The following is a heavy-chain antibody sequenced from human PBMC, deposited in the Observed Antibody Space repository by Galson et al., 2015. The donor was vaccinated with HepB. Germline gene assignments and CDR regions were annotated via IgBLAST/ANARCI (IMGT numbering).Heavy chain of an antibody. Sequence: SCKASGYTFTSYGISWVRQAPGQGLEWMGWISAYNGNTNYAQKLQGRVTMTTDTSTSTAYMELRSLRSDDTAVYYCARGRMGYSYGEDFDYWGQGTLVTVSS. CDR1: GYTFTSYG. V-gene: IGHV1-18*04. D-gene: IGHD5-18*01. CDR2: ISAYNGNT. J-gene: IGHJ4*02. CDR3: ARGRMGYSYGEDFDY.